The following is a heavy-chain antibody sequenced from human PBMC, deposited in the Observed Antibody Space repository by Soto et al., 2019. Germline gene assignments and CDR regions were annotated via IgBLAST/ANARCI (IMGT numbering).Heavy chain of an antibody. CDR1: GGTFSSYA. CDR2: IIPIFGTA. CDR3: ASHYYGSGSHRRDYYYGMDV. Sequence: ASVKVSCKASGGTFSSYAISWVRQAPGQGLEWMGGIIPIFGTANYAQKFQGRVTITADESTSTAYMELSSLRSEDTAVYYCASHYYGSGSHRRDYYYGMDVWGQGTTVTAP. V-gene: IGHV1-69*13. J-gene: IGHJ6*02. D-gene: IGHD3-10*01.